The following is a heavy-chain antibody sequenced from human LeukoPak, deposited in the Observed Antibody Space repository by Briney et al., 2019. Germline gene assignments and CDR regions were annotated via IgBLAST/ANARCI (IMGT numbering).Heavy chain of an antibody. J-gene: IGHJ4*02. Sequence: GGSLRLSCAASGFTFSSYPMGGVPQAPGRGRDGVSAISGSGGSTYYADSVKGQFTISRDNSKNTLYLQMNSLRAEDTAVYYCAKGKEGRYFDWLLLWVFDYWGQGTLVTVSS. CDR1: GFTFSSYP. D-gene: IGHD3-9*01. V-gene: IGHV3-23*01. CDR2: ISGSGGST. CDR3: AKGKEGRYFDWLLLWVFDY.